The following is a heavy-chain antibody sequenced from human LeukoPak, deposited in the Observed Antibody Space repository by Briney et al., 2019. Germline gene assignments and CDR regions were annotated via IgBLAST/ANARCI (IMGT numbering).Heavy chain of an antibody. CDR1: RFTFSSYS. J-gene: IGHJ4*02. Sequence: PGGSLRLSCAASRFTFSSYSMNWVRQAPGKGLEWVSSISSSSSYIYYADSVKGRFTISRDNAKNSLYLQMNSLRAEDMALYYCAKSQRKDQLLFGYYFDYWGQGTLVTVSS. CDR3: AKSQRKDQLLFGYYFDY. CDR2: ISSSSSYI. V-gene: IGHV3-21*04. D-gene: IGHD2-2*01.